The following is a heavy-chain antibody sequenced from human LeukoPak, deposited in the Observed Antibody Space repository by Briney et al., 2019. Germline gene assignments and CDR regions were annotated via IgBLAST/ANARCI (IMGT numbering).Heavy chain of an antibody. CDR2: INPNSGDT. CDR3: AKSAQYSSAWFTGSFDN. V-gene: IGHV1-2*02. J-gene: IGHJ4*02. Sequence: ASVKVSFKASGYTFSDYYIHWVRQAPGQGLQWVGWINPNSGDTRYAQMFQGRVTMTRDTSINTAYMELRRVRSDDTAVYYCAKSAQYSSAWFTGSFDNWGQGTLVTVSS. D-gene: IGHD6-13*01. CDR1: GYTFSDYY.